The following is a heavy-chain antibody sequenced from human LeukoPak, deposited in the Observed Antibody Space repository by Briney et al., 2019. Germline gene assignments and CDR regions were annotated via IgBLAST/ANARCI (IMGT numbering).Heavy chain of an antibody. CDR1: GYTFTGYY. V-gene: IGHV1-2*06. CDR3: AGALLWFGEYAFDI. Sequence: ASVKVSCKASGYTFTGYYMHWVRQAPGQGLEWMGRINPNSGGTNYAQKFQGRVTMTRDTSISTAYMELSRLRSDDTAVYYCAGALLWFGEYAFDIWGQGTMVTVSS. CDR2: INPNSGGT. D-gene: IGHD3-10*01. J-gene: IGHJ3*02.